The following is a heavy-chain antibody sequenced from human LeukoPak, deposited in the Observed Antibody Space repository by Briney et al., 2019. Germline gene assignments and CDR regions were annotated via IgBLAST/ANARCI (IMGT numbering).Heavy chain of an antibody. J-gene: IGHJ4*02. CDR1: GFTFSSYA. V-gene: IGHV3-23*01. D-gene: IGHD5-24*01. CDR2: ISGSGGST. CDR3: AKTHGDSLFDL. Sequence: GGSLRLSCAASGFTFSSYALSWVRQAPGKGLEWVSAISGSGGSTYYADSVKGRFTISRDNSKNTLYLQMNSLRSEDTALYYCAKTHGDSLFDLWGRGTLVTVSS.